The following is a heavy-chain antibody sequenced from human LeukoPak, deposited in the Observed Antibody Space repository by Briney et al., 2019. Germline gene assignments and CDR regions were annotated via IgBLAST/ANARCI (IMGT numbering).Heavy chain of an antibody. CDR3: AKDRVSGSYFLPYYFDY. V-gene: IGHV3-23*01. CDR2: ISGSGGST. CDR1: GFTFSSYA. J-gene: IGHJ4*02. Sequence: GGSLGLSCAASGFTFSSYAMSWVRQAPGKGLEWVSAISGSGGSTYYADSVKGRFTISRDNSKNTLYLQMNSLRAEDTAVYYCAKDRVSGSYFLPYYFDYWGQGTLVTVSS. D-gene: IGHD1-26*01.